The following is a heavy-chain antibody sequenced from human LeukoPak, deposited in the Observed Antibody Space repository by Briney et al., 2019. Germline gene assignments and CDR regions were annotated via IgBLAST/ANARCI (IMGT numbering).Heavy chain of an antibody. Sequence: SETLSLTCAVYGGSFSGYYWTWIRQPPGKGLEWIGEINHSGNTNYYPSLKSRVTISVDTSNDQFSLKLTSVTAADTAVYYCARDKPGYSYGSYAFDIWGQGTMVTVSS. V-gene: IGHV4-34*01. CDR3: ARDKPGYSYGSYAFDI. D-gene: IGHD5-18*01. CDR1: GGSFSGYY. CDR2: INHSGNT. J-gene: IGHJ3*02.